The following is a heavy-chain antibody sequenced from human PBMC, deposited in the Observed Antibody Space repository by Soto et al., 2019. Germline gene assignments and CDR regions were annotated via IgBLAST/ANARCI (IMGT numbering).Heavy chain of an antibody. CDR1: GGSISSTTYY. V-gene: IGHV4-39*01. D-gene: IGHD3-22*01. CDR3: ATYYDTSNRPHFHP. CDR2: IYYSGAT. Sequence: SETLSLTCAVSGGSISSTTYYWAWIRQPPGKGLEWVATIYYSGATYYNPSLKSRLTISIDTSKNQFSLRLSSVTAADTAMYYCATYYDTSNRPHFHPWGQGTRVTVSS. J-gene: IGHJ1*01.